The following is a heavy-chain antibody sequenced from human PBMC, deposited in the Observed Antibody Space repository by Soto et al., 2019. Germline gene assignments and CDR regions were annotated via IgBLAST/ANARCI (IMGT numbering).Heavy chain of an antibody. CDR2: IYYSGST. J-gene: IGHJ4*02. V-gene: IGHV4-59*01. D-gene: IGHD4-17*01. Sequence: TCTVSGGSISSYYWSWIRQPPGKGLEWIGYIYYSGSTNYNPSLKSRVTISVDTSKNQFSLKLSSVTAADTAVYYCARRYGASVDYWGQGTLVTVSS. CDR3: ARRYGASVDY. CDR1: GGSISSYY.